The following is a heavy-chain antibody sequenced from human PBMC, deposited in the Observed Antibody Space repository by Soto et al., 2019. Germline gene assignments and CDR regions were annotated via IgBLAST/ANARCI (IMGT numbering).Heavy chain of an antibody. D-gene: IGHD3-9*01. CDR3: ARRRGLVGSFDY. J-gene: IGHJ4*02. Sequence: PGESLKISCKGSGYSFTTYWLGWVRHVPGKGLEWMGIIYPGDSDTRYSPSFQGQVTISADKSISAAYLQWSSLKASDTAMYFCARRRGLVGSFDYWGRGTLVTVSS. CDR1: GYSFTTYW. CDR2: IYPGDSDT. V-gene: IGHV5-51*01.